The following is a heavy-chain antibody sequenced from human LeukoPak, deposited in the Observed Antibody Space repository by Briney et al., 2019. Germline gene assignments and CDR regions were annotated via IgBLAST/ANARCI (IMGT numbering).Heavy chain of an antibody. Sequence: ASVKVSCKASGYAFTSHGIRWVREAPGQGLEWMAWISAYNGNTNYAQKLQGRVTMTTDTSTSTAYMELRSLRSDDTAVYYCARDRTDSSGYYSDYWGQGTLVTVSS. CDR2: ISAYNGNT. D-gene: IGHD3-22*01. CDR1: GYAFTSHG. CDR3: ARDRTDSSGYYSDY. V-gene: IGHV1-18*01. J-gene: IGHJ4*02.